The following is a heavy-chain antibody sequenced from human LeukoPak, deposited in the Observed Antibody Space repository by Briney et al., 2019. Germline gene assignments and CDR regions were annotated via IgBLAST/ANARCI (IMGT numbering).Heavy chain of an antibody. D-gene: IGHD3-10*01. CDR3: ARSVRGVIADAFNV. CDR1: GFSLTSYA. Sequence: QPGGSLRLSCAPSGFSLTSYAMTWVRQAPGEGLEWVSDISANGGKTYYSDSVKGRFTISRDISKNTLFLQMNSLEVEDTAVYYCARSVRGVIADAFNVWGQGTMVAVSS. CDR2: ISANGGKT. J-gene: IGHJ3*01. V-gene: IGHV3-23*01.